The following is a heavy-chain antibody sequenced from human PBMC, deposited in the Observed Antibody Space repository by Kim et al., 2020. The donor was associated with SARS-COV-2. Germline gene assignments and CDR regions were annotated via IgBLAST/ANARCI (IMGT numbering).Heavy chain of an antibody. Sequence: GGSLRLSCAASGFTFSSYSMNWVRQAPGKGLEWVSSISSSSSYIYYADSVKGRFTISRDNAKNSLYLQMNSLRAEDTAVYYCARIRDGYILYYFDYWGQGTLVTVSS. V-gene: IGHV3-21*01. CDR2: ISSSSSYI. CDR1: GFTFSSYS. D-gene: IGHD5-12*01. J-gene: IGHJ4*02. CDR3: ARIRDGYILYYFDY.